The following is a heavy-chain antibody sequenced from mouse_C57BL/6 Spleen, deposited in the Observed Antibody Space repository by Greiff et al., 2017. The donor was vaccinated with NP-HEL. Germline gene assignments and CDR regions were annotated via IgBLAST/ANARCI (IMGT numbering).Heavy chain of an antibody. CDR3: ARRYGSSHFDY. D-gene: IGHD1-1*01. J-gene: IGHJ2*01. V-gene: IGHV5-17*01. Sequence: EVQLQESGGGLVKPGGSLKLSCAASGFTFSDYGMHWVRQAPEKGLEWVAYISSGSSTIYYADTVKGRFTISRDNAKNTLCLQMTSLRSEDTAMYYCARRYGSSHFDYWGQGTTLTVSS. CDR1: GFTFSDYG. CDR2: ISSGSSTI.